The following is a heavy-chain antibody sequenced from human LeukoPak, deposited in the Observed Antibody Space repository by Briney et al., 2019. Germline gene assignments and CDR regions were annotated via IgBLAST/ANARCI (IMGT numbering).Heavy chain of an antibody. Sequence: SETLSLTCTVSGGSISSSSYYWGWIRQPPGKGLEWIGSIYYSGSTYYNPSLKSRVTISVDTSKNQFSLKLSSVTAADTAVYYCARGIAARPRYYYGSGSYYNALNYWGQGTLVTVSS. CDR3: ARGIAARPRYYYGSGSYYNALNY. J-gene: IGHJ4*02. V-gene: IGHV4-39*01. CDR2: IYYSGST. D-gene: IGHD3-10*01. CDR1: GGSISSSSYY.